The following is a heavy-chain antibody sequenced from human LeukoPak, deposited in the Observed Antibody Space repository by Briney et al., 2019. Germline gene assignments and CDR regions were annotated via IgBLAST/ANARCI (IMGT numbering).Heavy chain of an antibody. CDR3: ARRRDLYSGSYYPFDY. CDR1: GYSFANYW. Sequence: GESLKISCKGSGYSFANYWIGWVRQMPGKGLEWMGIIYPDDSDTRYSPSFQGQVTISADKSISTAYLQWSSLKASDTAIYYCARRRDLYSGSYYPFDYWGQGTLVTVSS. CDR2: IYPDDSDT. J-gene: IGHJ4*02. V-gene: IGHV5-51*01. D-gene: IGHD1-26*01.